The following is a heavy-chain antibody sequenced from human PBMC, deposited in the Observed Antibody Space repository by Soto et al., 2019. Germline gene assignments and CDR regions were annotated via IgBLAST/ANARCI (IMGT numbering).Heavy chain of an antibody. CDR3: ARGVAAAGRNFDY. D-gene: IGHD6-13*01. J-gene: IGHJ4*02. CDR2: IIPILGIA. Sequence: ASVKVSCKASGGTFSSYTISWVRQAPGQGLEWMGRIIPILGIANYAQKFQGRVTITADKSTSTAYMELSSLRSEDTAVYYCARGVAAAGRNFDYWGQGTLVTVSS. CDR1: GGTFSSYT. V-gene: IGHV1-69*02.